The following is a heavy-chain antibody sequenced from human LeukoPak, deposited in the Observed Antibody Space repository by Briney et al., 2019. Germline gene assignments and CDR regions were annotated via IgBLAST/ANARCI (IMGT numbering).Heavy chain of an antibody. CDR1: GYTFTGYY. V-gene: IGHV1-2*02. Sequence: RASVKVSCKASGYTFTGYYMHWVRQAPGQGLEWMGWINPNIGGTNYAQKFQGRVTTTRDTSISTAYMELSRLRSDNTAVYYCARAPGYDGYYYYYYMDVWGKGTTVTISS. J-gene: IGHJ6*03. CDR2: INPNIGGT. CDR3: ARAPGYDGYYYYYYMDV. D-gene: IGHD5-12*01.